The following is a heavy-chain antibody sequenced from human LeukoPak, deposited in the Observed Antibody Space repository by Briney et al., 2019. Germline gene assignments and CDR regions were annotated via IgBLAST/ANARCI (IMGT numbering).Heavy chain of an antibody. J-gene: IGHJ4*02. CDR2: ISYDGSNK. V-gene: IGHV3-30-3*01. Sequence: GGSLRLSCAASGFTFSSYAMHWVRQAPGKGLEWVAVISYDGSNKYYADSVKGRFTISRDNAKNSLYLQMNSLRAEDTALYHCARAYDSSGYYYGYWGQGTLVTVSS. CDR1: GFTFSSYA. D-gene: IGHD3-22*01. CDR3: ARAYDSSGYYYGY.